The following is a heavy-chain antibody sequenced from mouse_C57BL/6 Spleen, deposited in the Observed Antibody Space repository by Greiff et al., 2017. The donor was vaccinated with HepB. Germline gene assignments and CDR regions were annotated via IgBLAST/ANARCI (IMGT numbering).Heavy chain of an antibody. Sequence: EVKVVESVAELVRPGASVKLSCTASGFNIKNTYMHWVKQRPEQGLEWIGRIDPANGNTKYAPKFQGKATITADTSSNTAYLQLSSLTSEDTAIYYCARGGILLRSFDYWGQGTTLTVSS. CDR1: GFNIKNTY. CDR2: IDPANGNT. D-gene: IGHD1-1*01. CDR3: ARGGILLRSFDY. J-gene: IGHJ2*01. V-gene: IGHV14-3*01.